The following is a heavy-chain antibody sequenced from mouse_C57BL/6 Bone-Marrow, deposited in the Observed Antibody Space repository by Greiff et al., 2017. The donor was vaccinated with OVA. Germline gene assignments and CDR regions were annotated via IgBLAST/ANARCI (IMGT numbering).Heavy chain of an antibody. V-gene: IGHV1-82*01. CDR2: IYPGDGDT. Sequence: QVQLQQSGPELVKPGASVKISCKASGYAFSSSWMNWVKQRPGKGLEWIGRIYPGDGDTNYNGKFKGKATLTADKSSSTAYMQLSSLTSEDSAVYFCASARYYGMDYWGQGTSVTVSS. J-gene: IGHJ4*01. CDR3: ASARYYGMDY. CDR1: GYAFSSSW.